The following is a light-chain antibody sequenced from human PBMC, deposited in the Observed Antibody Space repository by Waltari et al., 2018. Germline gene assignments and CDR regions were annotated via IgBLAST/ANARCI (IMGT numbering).Light chain of an antibody. CDR2: KAS. CDR1: QSISSW. J-gene: IGKJ1*01. CDR3: QQYNSYPLT. V-gene: IGKV1-5*03. Sequence: DIQMTQSPSTLSASVGGGITITCRASQSISSWLAWYQQKPGKAPKLLIYKASSLESGVPSRFSGSGSWTEFTLTISSLQPDDFSTYYCQQYNSYPLTFGLGTNVEIK.